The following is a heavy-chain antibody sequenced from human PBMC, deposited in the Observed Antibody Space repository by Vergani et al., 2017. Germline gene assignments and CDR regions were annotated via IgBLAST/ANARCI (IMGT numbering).Heavy chain of an antibody. CDR2: IKRKTDGGTT. CDR1: GFTFSNAW. Sequence: EVQLVESGGGLVKPGGSLRLSCAASGFTFSNAWTSWVRQAPGQGRACVGRIKRKTDGGTTDYAAPVKGRFTISRDDSKNTLYLQMHRLKPEDTAVYYCTTDLFQPVGAELSCDYWGQGTLVTVSS. CDR3: TTDLFQPVGAELSCDY. D-gene: IGHD1-26*01. J-gene: IGHJ4*02. V-gene: IGHV3-15*01.